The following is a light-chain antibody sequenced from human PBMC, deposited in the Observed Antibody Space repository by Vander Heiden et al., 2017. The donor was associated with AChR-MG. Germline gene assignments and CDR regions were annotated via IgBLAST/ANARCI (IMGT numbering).Light chain of an antibody. CDR2: WAS. CDR3: QQYFTTAWT. CDR1: QTVLYSSNNRNY. V-gene: IGKV4-1*01. Sequence: DIVMTQSPDSLVVSRGERPTINCKSSQTVLYSSNNRNYLGWYQQKPGQAPKLLISWASTRESGVPDRFSGSGSGTDFALTISSLQAEDVAVYYCQQYFTTAWTFGQGTKVEL. J-gene: IGKJ1*01.